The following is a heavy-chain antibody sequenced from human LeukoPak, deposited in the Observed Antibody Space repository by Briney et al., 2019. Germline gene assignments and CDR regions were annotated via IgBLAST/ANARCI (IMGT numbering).Heavy chain of an antibody. Sequence: GGSLRLSCAASGFTFSSYSMNWVRQAPGKVLEWVSSISSSSSYIYYADSVKGRFTISRDNAKNSLYLQMNSLRAEDTAVYCCAREYITAARWFDPWGQGTLVTVSS. CDR2: ISSSSSYI. CDR1: GFTFSSYS. CDR3: AREYITAARWFDP. V-gene: IGHV3-21*01. D-gene: IGHD6-13*01. J-gene: IGHJ5*02.